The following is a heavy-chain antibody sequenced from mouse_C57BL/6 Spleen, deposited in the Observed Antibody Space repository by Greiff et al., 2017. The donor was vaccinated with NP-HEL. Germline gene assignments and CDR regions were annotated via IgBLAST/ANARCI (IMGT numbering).Heavy chain of an antibody. D-gene: IGHD1-1*01. CDR1: GYTFTSYT. V-gene: IGHV1-4*01. CDR2: INPSSGYT. J-gene: IGHJ3*01. Sequence: VKVVESGAELARPGASVKMSCKASGYTFTSYTMHWVKQRPGQGLEWIGYINPSSGYTKYNQKFKDKATLTADKSSSTAYMQLSSLTSEDSAVYYCARNYYGSSQSPFAYWGQGTLVTVSA. CDR3: ARNYYGSSQSPFAY.